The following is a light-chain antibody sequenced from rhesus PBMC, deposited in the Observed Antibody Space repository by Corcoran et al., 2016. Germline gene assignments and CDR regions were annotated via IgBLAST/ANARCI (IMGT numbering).Light chain of an antibody. J-gene: IGKJ2*01. V-gene: IGKV3-35*01. CDR2: RIS. CDR3: QQGNSIPYT. Sequence: EIVLTQSPTSMAVSQGERVTISCTASSSVSTSHLHWYQQKPGFPPSFFVYRISNLASGVPARFSGSGSGTSYTLTISNMEAEDAANYYCQQGNSIPYTFGQGTKVEIK. CDR1: SSVSTSH.